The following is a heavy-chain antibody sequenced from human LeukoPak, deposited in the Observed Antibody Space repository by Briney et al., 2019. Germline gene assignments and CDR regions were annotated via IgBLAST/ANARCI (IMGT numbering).Heavy chain of an antibody. D-gene: IGHD3-22*01. CDR1: GGSISSSSYY. Sequence: SETLSLTCTVSGGSISSSSYYWGWIRQPPGKGLEWIGSIYYSGSTYYNPSLKSRVTISVDTSKNQFSLKLSSVTAADTAVYYCARLTYYYDSSGYLALYYPDYWGQGTLVTVSS. CDR3: ARLTYYYDSSGYLALYYPDY. J-gene: IGHJ4*02. V-gene: IGHV4-39*01. CDR2: IYYSGST.